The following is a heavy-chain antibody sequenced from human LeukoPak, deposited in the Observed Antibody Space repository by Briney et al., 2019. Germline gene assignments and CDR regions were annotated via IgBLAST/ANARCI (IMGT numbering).Heavy chain of an antibody. J-gene: IGHJ3*02. V-gene: IGHV4-34*01. Sequence: SETLSLTCAVYGGSFSGYYWTWIRQPPGKGLEWIGEISQSGSANYNPSLKSRVTISVDTSKNQFSLELNSVTAADTAVYYCERGGSTYYYASSGYYYRAFDIWGQGTMVTVSS. D-gene: IGHD3-22*01. CDR3: ERGGSTYYYASSGYYYRAFDI. CDR1: GGSFSGYY. CDR2: ISQSGSA.